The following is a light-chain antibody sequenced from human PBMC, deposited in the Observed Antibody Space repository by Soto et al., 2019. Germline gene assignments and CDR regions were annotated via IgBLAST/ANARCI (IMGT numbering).Light chain of an antibody. CDR3: QQYGSSRT. CDR1: QSVSSSY. Sequence: EIVLTQSPGTLSLSPGERATLSCRASQSVSSSYLAWYQQKPGQAPRLLIYGASSRATGIPDRFSGSRSGKDLTLTISRLEPEDFAVYYCQQYGSSRTFGPGTKVEIK. J-gene: IGKJ1*01. V-gene: IGKV3-20*01. CDR2: GAS.